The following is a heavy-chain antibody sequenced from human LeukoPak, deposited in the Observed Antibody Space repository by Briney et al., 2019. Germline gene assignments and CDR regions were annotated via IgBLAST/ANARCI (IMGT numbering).Heavy chain of an antibody. CDR2: ISSSSSYI. D-gene: IGHD6-13*01. CDR3: ARDRGSSSWFDY. CDR1: GFTFSIYS. Sequence: KPGGSLRLSCAASGFTFSIYSMNWVRQAPGKGLEWVSSISSSSSYIYYADSVKGRFTISRDNGKNSMYLQMNRLRAEDTAVYYCARDRGSSSWFDYWGQGTLVTVSS. V-gene: IGHV3-21*01. J-gene: IGHJ4*02.